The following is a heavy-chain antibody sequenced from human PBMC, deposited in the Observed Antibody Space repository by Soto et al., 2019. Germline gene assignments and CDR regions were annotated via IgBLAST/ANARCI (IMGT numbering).Heavy chain of an antibody. CDR1: GDSLSGYY. J-gene: IGHJ4*02. CDR3: GRLAGSGSYSRAILDF. Sequence: SETLSLTCAVYGDSLSGYYWSWIRQPPGKGLEWIGQINHSGRTNYNPSLTSRVTMSVDMSKNQFTLKLSSVTAADTAVYYCGRLAGSGSYSRAILDFWGQGAQVTVSS. CDR2: INHSGRT. D-gene: IGHD3-10*01. V-gene: IGHV4-34*01.